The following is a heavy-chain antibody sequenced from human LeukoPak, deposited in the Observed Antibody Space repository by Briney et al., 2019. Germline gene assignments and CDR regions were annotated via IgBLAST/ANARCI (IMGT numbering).Heavy chain of an antibody. D-gene: IGHD3-22*01. CDR2: IYYSGST. CDR1: GGPISSYY. V-gene: IGHV4-59*01. CDR3: ARGGAVTRINYYDSSGYYSSFDY. Sequence: PSETLSLTCTVSGGPISSYYWSWIRQPPGKGLEWIGYIYYSGSTNYNPSLKSRVTISVDTSKNQFSLKLSSVTAADTAVYYCARGGAVTRINYYDSSGYYSSFDYWGQGTLVTVSS. J-gene: IGHJ4*02.